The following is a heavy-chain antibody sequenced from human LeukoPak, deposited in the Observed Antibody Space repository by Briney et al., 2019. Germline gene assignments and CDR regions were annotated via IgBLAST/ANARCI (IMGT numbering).Heavy chain of an antibody. CDR1: GFPFSSYW. CDR2: IKEDGSEK. CDR3: AREVLVYTAMVGFDP. Sequence: GGSLRLSCAASGFPFSSYWMSWVRQTLGKGLEWVANIKEDGSEKYYVDSVKGRFTISRDNAKNSLYLQMNSLRAEDTAVYYCAREVLVYTAMVGFDPWGQGTLVTVSS. D-gene: IGHD5-18*01. J-gene: IGHJ5*02. V-gene: IGHV3-7*01.